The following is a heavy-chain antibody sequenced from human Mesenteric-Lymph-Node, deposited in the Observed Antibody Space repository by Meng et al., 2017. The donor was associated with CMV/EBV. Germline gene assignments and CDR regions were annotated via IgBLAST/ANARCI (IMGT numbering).Heavy chain of an antibody. Sequence: ASVKVSCKASGYTFTTYYNHWVRQAPGQGLEWMGVINPSSGSTSYAQKFQGRVTMTRDTSTSTVYMELSSLRSEDTAVYYCARWSSMSNGGYYGMDVWGQGTTVTVSS. V-gene: IGHV1-46*01. CDR1: GYTFTTYY. J-gene: IGHJ6*02. CDR3: ARWSSMSNGGYYGMDV. CDR2: INPSSGST. D-gene: IGHD1-26*01.